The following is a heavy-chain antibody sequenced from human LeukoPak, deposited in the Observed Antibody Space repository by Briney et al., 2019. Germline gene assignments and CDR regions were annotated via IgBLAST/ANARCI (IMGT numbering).Heavy chain of an antibody. CDR1: GFTFSSYA. Sequence: GGSLRLSCAASGFTFSSYAMHWVRQAPGKGLEWVAVISYDGSNKYYADSVKGRFTISRDNSKNTLYLQMNGLRAEDTAVYYCASPPHYYDSSGPFDYWGQGTLVTVSS. J-gene: IGHJ4*02. CDR3: ASPPHYYDSSGPFDY. V-gene: IGHV3-30-3*01. CDR2: ISYDGSNK. D-gene: IGHD3-22*01.